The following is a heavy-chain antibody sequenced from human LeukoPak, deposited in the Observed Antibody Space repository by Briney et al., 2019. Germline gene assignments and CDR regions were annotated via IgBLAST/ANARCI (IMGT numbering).Heavy chain of an antibody. V-gene: IGHV4-59*01. Sequence: PSETLSLTCTVSGGSISSYYWSWIRQPPGKGLEWIGYIYYSGSTNYNPSLKSRVTISVDTSKNQFSLELSSVTAADTAVYYCARVTRDGDYFDYWGQGTLVTVSS. CDR3: ARVTRDGDYFDY. CDR2: IYYSGST. J-gene: IGHJ4*02. CDR1: GGSISSYY. D-gene: IGHD4-17*01.